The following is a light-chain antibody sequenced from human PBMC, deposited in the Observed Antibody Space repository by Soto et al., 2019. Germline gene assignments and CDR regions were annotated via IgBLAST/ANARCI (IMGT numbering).Light chain of an antibody. CDR1: QSVSSTY. CDR3: QHYGSSPFT. CDR2: GAS. J-gene: IGKJ3*01. Sequence: EIVLTQSPGTLSLSPGEGATLSCRASQSVSSTYLAWYQQKPGQAPRLLIYGASSRATGIPDRFSGSGSGTDFTLTINRLEPEAYAVYYCQHYGSSPFTFSPGTKVDIK. V-gene: IGKV3-20*01.